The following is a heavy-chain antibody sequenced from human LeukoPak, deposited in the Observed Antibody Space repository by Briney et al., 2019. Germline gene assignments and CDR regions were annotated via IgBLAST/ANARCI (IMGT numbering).Heavy chain of an antibody. V-gene: IGHV3-74*01. J-gene: IGHJ4*02. CDR3: ANAQYYDFWSGSPWFDY. Sequence: GGSLRLSCAASGFTFSSYVMHWVRQAPGKGLVWVSRINHDATNIIYADSVEGRFTISRDNAKNTLHLQMNGLRAEDTAVYYCANAQYYDFWSGSPWFDYWGQGTLVTVSS. CDR2: INHDATNI. CDR1: GFTFSSYV. D-gene: IGHD3-3*01.